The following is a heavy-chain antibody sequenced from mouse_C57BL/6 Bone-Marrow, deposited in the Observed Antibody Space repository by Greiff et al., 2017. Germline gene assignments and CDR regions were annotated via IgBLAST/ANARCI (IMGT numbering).Heavy chain of an antibody. J-gene: IGHJ3*01. CDR1: GYAFSSYW. CDR2: IYPGDGDT. D-gene: IGHD2-2*01. V-gene: IGHV1-80*01. Sequence: QVQLQQSGAELVKPGASVKISCKASGYAFSSYWMNWVKQRPGKGLEWIGQIYPGDGDTNYNGKFKGKATLTADKSSSTAHMQLSSLTSEDSAVYFCAREGIWLRRSWFAYWGQGTLVTVSA. CDR3: AREGIWLRRSWFAY.